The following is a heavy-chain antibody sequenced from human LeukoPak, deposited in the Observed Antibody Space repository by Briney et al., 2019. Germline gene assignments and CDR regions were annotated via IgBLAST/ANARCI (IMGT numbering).Heavy chain of an antibody. Sequence: GGSLRLSCAASGFTFSSYSMHSLRQAPGKGLAYVSAISSNGDNTYYAGSVKGRFTISRANSKNTLYLQMGSLGIEYIGVYYCARAVDRDFDYWGQGNLVTVSS. J-gene: IGHJ4*02. CDR3: ARAVDRDFDY. CDR2: ISSNGDNT. D-gene: IGHD2-2*01. V-gene: IGHV3-64*02. CDR1: GFTFSSYS.